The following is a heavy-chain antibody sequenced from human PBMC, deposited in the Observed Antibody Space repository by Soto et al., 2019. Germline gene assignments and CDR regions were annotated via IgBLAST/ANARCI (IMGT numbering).Heavy chain of an antibody. CDR3: ARRIVLMVYATRRNWFDP. V-gene: IGHV1-3*01. J-gene: IGHJ5*02. D-gene: IGHD2-8*01. Sequence: ASVKVSCKASGYTFTSYAMHWVRQAPGQRLEWMGWINAGNGNTKYSQKFQGRVTITRDTSASTAYMELSSLRSEDTAVYYCARRIVLMVYATRRNWFDPWGQGTLVTVSS. CDR2: INAGNGNT. CDR1: GYTFTSYA.